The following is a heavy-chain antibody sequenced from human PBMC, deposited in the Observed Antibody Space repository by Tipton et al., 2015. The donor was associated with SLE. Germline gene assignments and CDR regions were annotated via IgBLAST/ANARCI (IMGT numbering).Heavy chain of an antibody. D-gene: IGHD3-10*01. CDR2: INHSGSS. CDR1: GGSMTGSY. J-gene: IGHJ6*02. Sequence: TLSLTCSVSGGSMTGSYWSWIRQPPGKGLEWIGEINHSGSSDYNPSLKSRVTISVDTSKNQISLKVRSVTDADTAVYYCARRVGSYYGMDVWGQGTTVTVSS. CDR3: ARRVGSYYGMDV. V-gene: IGHV4-34*01.